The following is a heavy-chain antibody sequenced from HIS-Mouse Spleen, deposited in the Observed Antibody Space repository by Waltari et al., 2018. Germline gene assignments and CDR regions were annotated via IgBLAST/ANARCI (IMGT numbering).Heavy chain of an antibody. CDR3: ARDFHDFWSGYYGGDKKHDAFDI. CDR2: IYTIGST. D-gene: IGHD3-3*01. CDR1: GGSISSYY. Sequence: QVQLQESGPGLVKPSETLSPPYPVSGGSISSYYWSWIRQPAGKGPEWIGRIYTIGSTNYNPSLKSRVTMSVDTSKNQFSLKLSSVTAADTAVYYCARDFHDFWSGYYGGDKKHDAFDIWGQGTMVTVSS. V-gene: IGHV4-4*07. J-gene: IGHJ3*02.